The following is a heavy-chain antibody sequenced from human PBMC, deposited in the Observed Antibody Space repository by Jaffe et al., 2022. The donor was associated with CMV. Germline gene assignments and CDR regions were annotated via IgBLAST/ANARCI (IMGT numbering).Heavy chain of an antibody. CDR1: GGSFSGYY. CDR2: INHSGST. CDR3: ARDVAVAGGETRHFDY. V-gene: IGHV4-34*01. Sequence: QVQLQQWGAGLLKPSETLSLTCAVYGGSFSGYYWSWIRQPPGKGLEWIGEINHSGSTNYNPSLKSRVTISVDTSKNQFSLKLSSVTAADTAVYYCARDVAVAGGETRHFDYWGQGTLVTVSS. J-gene: IGHJ4*02. D-gene: IGHD6-19*01.